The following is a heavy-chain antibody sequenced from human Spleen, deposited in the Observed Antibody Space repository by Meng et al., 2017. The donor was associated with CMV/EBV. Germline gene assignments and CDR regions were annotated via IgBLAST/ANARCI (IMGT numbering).Heavy chain of an antibody. Sequence: CKASGYTFTSYGISWVRQAPGQGLEWMGWISAYNGNTNYAQRFQGRVTLTTDTSTSTAYMEVRSLISDDTAFYYCARGRGTYAMSDYWGQGTLVTVSS. CDR1: GYTFTSYG. CDR2: ISAYNGNT. CDR3: ARGRGTYAMSDY. D-gene: IGHD3-16*01. V-gene: IGHV1-18*01. J-gene: IGHJ4*02.